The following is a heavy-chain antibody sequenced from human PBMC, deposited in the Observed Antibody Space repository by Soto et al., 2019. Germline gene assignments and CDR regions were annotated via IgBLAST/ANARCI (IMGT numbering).Heavy chain of an antibody. CDR2: IIPIFGTA. CDR3: ARERQRLGLEGRAFDI. V-gene: IGHV1-69*01. CDR1: GGTFSSYA. J-gene: IGHJ3*02. Sequence: QVQLVQSGAEVKKPGSSVKVSCKASGGTFSSYAISWVRQAPGQGLEWMGGIIPIFGTANYAQKFQGRVTITADEAASTAYMELSSLRSEDTAVYYCARERQRLGLEGRAFDIWGQGTMVTVSS. D-gene: IGHD6-25*01.